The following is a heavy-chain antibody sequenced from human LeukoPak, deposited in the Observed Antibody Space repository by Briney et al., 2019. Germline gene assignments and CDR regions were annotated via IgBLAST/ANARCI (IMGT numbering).Heavy chain of an antibody. D-gene: IGHD5-24*01. Sequence: GGTLRLSCAASGFTFSSYGMNWVRQAPGKGLEWVSAFSASTSTYYADSVKGRFTISRDNSKNTLYLQMNSLRAVDTAVYYCAKDDGWVQYANWGQGTLVTVSS. V-gene: IGHV3-23*01. CDR2: FSASTST. J-gene: IGHJ4*02. CDR1: GFTFSSYG. CDR3: AKDDGWVQYAN.